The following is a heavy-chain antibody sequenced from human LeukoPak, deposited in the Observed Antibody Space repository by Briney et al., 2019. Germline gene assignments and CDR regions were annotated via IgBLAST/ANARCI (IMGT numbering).Heavy chain of an antibody. CDR1: GFIVSSNY. CDR2: ISGGGIT. D-gene: IGHD4-23*01. CDR3: ARARRVTHGGAFDI. J-gene: IGHJ3*02. V-gene: IGHV3-53*01. Sequence: GGSLRLSCAASGFIVSSNYMSWVRQAPGKGLEWVSVISGGGITYYTDSVKGRFTISRDNSKNTLYLQMNSLRAEDTAVYYCARARRVTHGGAFDIWGQGTMVTVSS.